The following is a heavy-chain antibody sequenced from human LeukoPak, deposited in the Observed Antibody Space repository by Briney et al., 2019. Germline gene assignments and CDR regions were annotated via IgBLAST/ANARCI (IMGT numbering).Heavy chain of an antibody. Sequence: PGGSLRLSCAASGFTFSTYWMSWVRQAPGRGLEWVASINPDGSEKYYVDSVRGRFTISRDNARNSLYLQMNSLRAEDTAVYYCARDQVVAGIRPPFDYWGQGTLLTVSS. J-gene: IGHJ4*02. CDR1: GFTFSTYW. CDR2: INPDGSEK. D-gene: IGHD6-19*01. V-gene: IGHV3-7*05. CDR3: ARDQVVAGIRPPFDY.